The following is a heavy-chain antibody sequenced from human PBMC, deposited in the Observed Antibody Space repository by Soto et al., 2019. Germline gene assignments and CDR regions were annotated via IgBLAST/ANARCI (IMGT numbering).Heavy chain of an antibody. CDR3: AKHPTYPSSGYCKY. V-gene: IGHV3-23*01. CDR1: GFTFSSYA. J-gene: IGHJ4*02. Sequence: EVQLLESGGDLVQRGGSLRLSCAASGFTFSSYAMSWVRQAPGKGLEWVSALSGSGGSTYYADSVKGRFTISRDNSKNTLCLQMNSLRAEDTAVYYGAKHPTYPSSGYCKYWGQGTLVTVSS. CDR2: LSGSGGST. D-gene: IGHD3-22*01.